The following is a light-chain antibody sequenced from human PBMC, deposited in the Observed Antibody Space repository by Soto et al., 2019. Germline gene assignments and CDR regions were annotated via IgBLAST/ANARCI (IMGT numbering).Light chain of an antibody. V-gene: IGKV1-39*01. CDR1: QRIGTN. CDR3: QQYYSYPPSFT. CDR2: SAS. J-gene: IGKJ3*01. Sequence: DIQMTQSPSSLSASIGDRVTLTCRASQRIGTNLNWYQQRPGKAPNLLIYSASTLQSGVPSRFSGSGSGTDFTLTISGLQSEDFATYYCQQYYSYPPSFTFGPGTKVEI.